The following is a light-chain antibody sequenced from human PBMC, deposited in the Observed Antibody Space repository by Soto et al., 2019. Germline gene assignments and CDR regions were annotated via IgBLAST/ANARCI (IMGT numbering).Light chain of an antibody. Sequence: DIQMTQSPSSLAASVGDRVTITCRASQSISSYLNWYQQKPGKAPKLRIYAASSLQSGVPSRFSGSGSGSDFTLTISSLQPEDVATYYCQQSYSTPPTFGQGTKVEIK. CDR3: QQSYSTPPT. CDR2: AAS. J-gene: IGKJ1*01. CDR1: QSISSY. V-gene: IGKV1-39*01.